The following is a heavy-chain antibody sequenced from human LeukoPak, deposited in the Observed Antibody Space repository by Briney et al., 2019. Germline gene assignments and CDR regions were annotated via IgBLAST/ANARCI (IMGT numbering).Heavy chain of an antibody. Sequence: GGSLRLSCAASGFTVSSNYMSWVRQAPGKGLEWVSVIYSGGSTYYADSVKGRFTISRDNSKNTLYLQMNSLRAEDTAVYYCARPYYGSSGWDYMDVWGKGTTVTISS. D-gene: IGHD3-22*01. CDR2: IYSGGST. CDR1: GFTVSSNY. V-gene: IGHV3-66*04. J-gene: IGHJ6*03. CDR3: ARPYYGSSGWDYMDV.